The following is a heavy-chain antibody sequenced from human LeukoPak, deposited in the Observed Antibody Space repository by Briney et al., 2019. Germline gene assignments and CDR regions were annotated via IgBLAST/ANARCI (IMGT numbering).Heavy chain of an antibody. J-gene: IGHJ4*02. V-gene: IGHV3-21*01. CDR1: GFTFSSYS. Sequence: GGSLGLSCAASGFTFSSYSMNWVRQAPGKGLEWVSSISSSSSYIYYADSVKGRFTISRDNAKNSLYLQMNSLRAEDTAVYYCARAARYDFWSGYYADYWGQGTLVTVSS. CDR3: ARAARYDFWSGYYADY. D-gene: IGHD3-3*01. CDR2: ISSSSSYI.